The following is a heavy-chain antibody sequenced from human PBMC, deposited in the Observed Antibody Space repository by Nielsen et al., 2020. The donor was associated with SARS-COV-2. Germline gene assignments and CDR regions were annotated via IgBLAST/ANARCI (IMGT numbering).Heavy chain of an antibody. CDR3: ARGWGFDAFDI. CDR2: IYSGGST. Sequence: GESLKISCVASGFTVSSNYMSWVRQAPGKGLEWVSVIYSGGSTYYADSVKGRFTISRDNSKNTLYLQMNSLRAEDTAVYYCARGWGFDAFDIWGQGTMVTVSS. V-gene: IGHV3-66*01. J-gene: IGHJ3*02. D-gene: IGHD7-27*01. CDR1: GFTVSSNY.